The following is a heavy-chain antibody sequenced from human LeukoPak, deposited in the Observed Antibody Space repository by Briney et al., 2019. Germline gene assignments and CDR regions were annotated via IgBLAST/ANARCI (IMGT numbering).Heavy chain of an antibody. J-gene: IGHJ3*02. Sequence: GGSLRLSCAASGFTFSSYSMNWVRQAPGKGLEWVSSISSSSSYIYYADSVKGRFTISRDNAKNSLYPQMNSLRAEDTAVYYCARDRFRAAFDIWGQGTMVTVSS. V-gene: IGHV3-21*01. CDR3: ARDRFRAAFDI. CDR2: ISSSSSYI. D-gene: IGHD3-16*01. CDR1: GFTFSSYS.